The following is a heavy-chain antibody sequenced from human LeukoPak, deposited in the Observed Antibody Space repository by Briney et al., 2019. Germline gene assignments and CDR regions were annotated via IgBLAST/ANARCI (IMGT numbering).Heavy chain of an antibody. Sequence: GGSLRLSCAASGFTFSSYSMNWVRQAPGKGLEWVSSVSSSSSYIYCADSVKGRFTISRDNAKNSLYLQMNSLRAEDTAVYYCARGGTMIVVVYFDYWGQGTLVTVSS. CDR2: VSSSSSYI. V-gene: IGHV3-21*01. CDR1: GFTFSSYS. J-gene: IGHJ4*02. CDR3: ARGGTMIVVVYFDY. D-gene: IGHD3-22*01.